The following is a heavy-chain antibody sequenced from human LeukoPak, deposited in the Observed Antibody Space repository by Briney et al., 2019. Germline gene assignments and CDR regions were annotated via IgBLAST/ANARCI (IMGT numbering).Heavy chain of an antibody. J-gene: IGHJ5*02. Sequence: RSLRPSRAASGFAFTSYVTHGGRQPPDKGLERVAVISYDGSTKHYVDPVKGRFTISRANTKNSLYVQMTGLRAEETAVYYCARSGVTNRNWFDPWGQGTLVTVSS. CDR2: ISYDGSTK. CDR3: ARSGVTNRNWFDP. CDR1: GFAFTSYV. V-gene: IGHV3-30-3*01. D-gene: IGHD1-14*01.